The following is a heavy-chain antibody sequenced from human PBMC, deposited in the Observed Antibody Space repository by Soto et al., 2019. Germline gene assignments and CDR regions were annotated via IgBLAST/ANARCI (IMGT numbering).Heavy chain of an antibody. V-gene: IGHV3-30*18. Sequence: QVQLVESGGGVVQPGRSLRLSCAASGFTFSSYGMHWVRQAPGKGLEGVAVISYDGSNELYADSVKGRFTISRDNSKNTLYLQMNSLRAEDTAVYYCAKDAGGSSYFDYWGQGTLVTVSS. J-gene: IGHJ4*02. D-gene: IGHD1-26*01. CDR3: AKDAGGSSYFDY. CDR1: GFTFSSYG. CDR2: ISYDGSNE.